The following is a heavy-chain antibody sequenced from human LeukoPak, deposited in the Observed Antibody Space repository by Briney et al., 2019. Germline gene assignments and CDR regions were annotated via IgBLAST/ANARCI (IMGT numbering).Heavy chain of an antibody. V-gene: IGHV4-30-2*01. D-gene: IGHD2-2*01. CDR2: IYHSGST. Sequence: SQTLSLTCAVSGGSISSGGYSWSWIRQPPGKGLEWIGYIYHSGSTYYNPSLKSRVTISVDRSKNQFSLKLSSVTAADTAVYYCARDRIVVVPAAPYYYYYGMDVWGQGTTVTVS. J-gene: IGHJ6*02. CDR3: ARDRIVVVPAAPYYYYYGMDV. CDR1: GGSISSGGYS.